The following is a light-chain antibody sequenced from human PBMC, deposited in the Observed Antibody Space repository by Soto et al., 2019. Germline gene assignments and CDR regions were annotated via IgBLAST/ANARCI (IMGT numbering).Light chain of an antibody. CDR3: SSYTSSSTVV. V-gene: IGLV2-14*01. CDR2: DVS. J-gene: IGLJ2*01. CDR1: SSDVGGYNY. Sequence: QSALTQPASVSGSPGQSITISCTGTSSDVGGYNYVSWYQQHPGKAPKLMIYDVSNQPSGVSNRFSGSKSGNTASLTISGLQAEDEADYYCSSYTSSSTVVFGGGTTLTVL.